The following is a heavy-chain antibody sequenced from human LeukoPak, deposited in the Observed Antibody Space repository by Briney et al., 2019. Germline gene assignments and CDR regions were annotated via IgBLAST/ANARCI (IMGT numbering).Heavy chain of an antibody. J-gene: IGHJ5*02. CDR1: GYTFTNYD. Sequence: ASVKVSCKTSGYTFTNYDINWVRQATGQGLEWMGWMNPNSGNTGYAQKFQGRVTITRNTSINTAYMELSSLRSEDTAVYFCTRGPHDIVVVPAADNWFDPWGQGTLVTVSS. V-gene: IGHV1-8*03. D-gene: IGHD2-2*01. CDR2: MNPNSGNT. CDR3: TRGPHDIVVVPAADNWFDP.